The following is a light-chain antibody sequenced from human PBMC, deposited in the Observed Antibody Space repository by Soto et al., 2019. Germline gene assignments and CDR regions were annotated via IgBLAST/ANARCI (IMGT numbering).Light chain of an antibody. CDR2: DAS. Sequence: EIVLTQSPATLSLSPGERATLSCRASQGVSSYLAWYQQKHGQPPTLLIYDASNRATRIPARFSGSGSGTDFTLTISSLEPEDFAVYYCQHRSNCPSFGPGTKVDIK. J-gene: IGKJ3*01. CDR1: QGVSSY. V-gene: IGKV3-11*01. CDR3: QHRSNCPS.